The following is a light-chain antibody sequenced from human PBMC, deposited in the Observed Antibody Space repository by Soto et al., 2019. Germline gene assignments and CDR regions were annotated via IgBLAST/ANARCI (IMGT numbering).Light chain of an antibody. Sequence: QSALTQPASVSGSPGQSITISCTGTSSDIGGYNFVSWYQQYPGKAPKLMIYEVTNRPSGISNRFTASKSGNTASLTISGLQAEDEADYYCSSYTSSNTYVFGTGTKVTVL. CDR1: SSDIGGYNF. J-gene: IGLJ1*01. CDR3: SSYTSSNTYV. CDR2: EVT. V-gene: IGLV2-14*01.